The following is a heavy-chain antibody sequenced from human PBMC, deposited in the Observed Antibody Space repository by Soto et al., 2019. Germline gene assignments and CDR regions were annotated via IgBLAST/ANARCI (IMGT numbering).Heavy chain of an antibody. CDR3: SRVRTMVRGVMDY. CDR2: IWYDGSNK. J-gene: IGHJ4*02. Sequence: QVQLVESGGGVVQRGRSLRLSCAASGFTFRSYGMHWVRQAPGKGLEWVAVIWYDGSNKYYADSVKGRFTISRDNSKNTLYLQMNSLRAEDTAVFYCSRVRTMVRGVMDYWGQGTLVTVSS. D-gene: IGHD3-10*01. V-gene: IGHV3-33*01. CDR1: GFTFRSYG.